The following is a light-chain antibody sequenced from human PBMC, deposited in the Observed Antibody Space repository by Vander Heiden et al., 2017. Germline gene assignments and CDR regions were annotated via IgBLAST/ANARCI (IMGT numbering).Light chain of an antibody. CDR1: KLGDKY. Sequence: SYELTQPPSVSVSPGQTASITCSGDKLGDKYACWYQQKPGQSPVLVSYQDSKRPSGIPERFSGSNSGNTATLTISGTQAMDEADYYCQAWDSSTEVVFGGGTKLTVL. CDR2: QDS. V-gene: IGLV3-1*01. J-gene: IGLJ2*01. CDR3: QAWDSSTEVV.